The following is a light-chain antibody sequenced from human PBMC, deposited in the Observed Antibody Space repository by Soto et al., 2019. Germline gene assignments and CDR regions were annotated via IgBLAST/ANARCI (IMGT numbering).Light chain of an antibody. Sequence: QSVLTQPPSASGTPGQRVTISCSGSSSNIGSNTVNWYQQLPGTARKLLIYSNNQRTSGVPDRFSGSKSGTSASLAISGLQSEDEADYYCAAWDDSLNGRVFGGGTTLTVL. CDR3: AAWDDSLNGRV. CDR2: SNN. V-gene: IGLV1-44*01. J-gene: IGLJ2*01. CDR1: SSNIGSNT.